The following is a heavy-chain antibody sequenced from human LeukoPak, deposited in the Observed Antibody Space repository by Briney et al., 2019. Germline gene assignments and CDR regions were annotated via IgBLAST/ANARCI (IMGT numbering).Heavy chain of an antibody. D-gene: IGHD2-15*01. CDR2: ISSSSSYI. Sequence: PGGSLRLSCAASGFTFSSYWMHWVRQAPGKGLEWVSSISSSSSYIYYADSVKGRFTISRDNAKNSLYLQMNSLRAEDTAVYYCARDFVVVVAAHYYYYYMDVWGKGTTVTVSS. CDR3: ARDFVVVVAAHYYYYYMDV. J-gene: IGHJ6*03. CDR1: GFTFSSYW. V-gene: IGHV3-21*01.